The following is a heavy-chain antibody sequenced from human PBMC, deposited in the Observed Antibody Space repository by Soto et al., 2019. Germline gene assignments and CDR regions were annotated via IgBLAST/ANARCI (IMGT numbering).Heavy chain of an antibody. CDR2: IWSAGLT. CDR1: GFTVSSKY. D-gene: IGHD2-15*01. Sequence: GGSLRLSCAASGFTVSSKYMNWVRQAPGKGLEWVSIIWSAGLTYYADSVRGRFTISRDISKNILFLQMNDLRAEDSAIYYCARELPPDLWGQGTLVTVSS. J-gene: IGHJ5*02. CDR3: ARELPPDL. V-gene: IGHV3-53*01.